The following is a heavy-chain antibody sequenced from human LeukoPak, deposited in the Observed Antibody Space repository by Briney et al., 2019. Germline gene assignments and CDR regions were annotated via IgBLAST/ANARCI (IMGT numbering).Heavy chain of an antibody. CDR2: IYYSGST. D-gene: IGHD6-13*01. V-gene: IGHV4-59*12. CDR1: GGSISSYY. CDR3: AREDIYGYIRGYIRITSSWFDY. Sequence: PSETLSLTCTVSGGSISSYYWSWIRQPPGKGLEWIGYIYYSGSTNYNPSLKSRVTISVDTSKNQFSLKLSSVTAADTAVYYCAREDIYGYIRGYIRITSSWFDYWGQGTLVTVSS. J-gene: IGHJ4*02.